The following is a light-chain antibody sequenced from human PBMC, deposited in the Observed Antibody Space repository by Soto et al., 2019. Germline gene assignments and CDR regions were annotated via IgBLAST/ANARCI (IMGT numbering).Light chain of an antibody. J-gene: IGKJ5*01. Sequence: DIQMTQSPSSLSASVGDRVTITCRASQGISNYLAWYQQKPGKVPKLLIYAASTLQSGVPSRFSGSGSGTDFTLTISSLQPEDFATYYCQQSYSTPRGITFGQGTRLEIK. CDR3: QQSYSTPRGIT. CDR2: AAS. V-gene: IGKV1-27*01. CDR1: QGISNY.